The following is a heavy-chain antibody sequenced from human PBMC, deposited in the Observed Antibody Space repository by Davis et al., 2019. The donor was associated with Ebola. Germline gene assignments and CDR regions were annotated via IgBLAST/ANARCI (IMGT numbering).Heavy chain of an antibody. J-gene: IGHJ4*02. D-gene: IGHD3-9*01. CDR1: GFTFRSYW. CDR3: ARRLRDWSFFDY. V-gene: IGHV3-7*01. CDR2: IKQDGSDK. Sequence: PGGSLRLSCAASGFTFRSYWMSWVRQAPGKGLEWVANIKQDGSDKFYVDSVRGRFTISKDNAKNSLYLQMNSLRAEDTAVYYCARRLRDWSFFDYWGQGTLVTVSS.